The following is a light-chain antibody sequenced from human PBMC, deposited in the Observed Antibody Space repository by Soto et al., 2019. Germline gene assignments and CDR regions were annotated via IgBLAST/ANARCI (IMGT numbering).Light chain of an antibody. CDR3: SSYAGSNNFVV. V-gene: IGLV2-8*01. J-gene: IGLJ2*01. Sequence: QSALTQPPSASGSPGQSVTISCTGTSSDVGGYNYVSRYQQHPGKAPKLMIYDVTKRPSGVPDRFSGSKSGNTASLTVSGLQAEDEADYYCSSYAGSNNFVVFGGGTKLTVL. CDR1: SSDVGGYNY. CDR2: DVT.